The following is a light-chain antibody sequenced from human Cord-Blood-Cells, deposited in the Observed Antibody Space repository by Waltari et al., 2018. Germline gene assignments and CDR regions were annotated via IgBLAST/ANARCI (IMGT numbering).Light chain of an antibody. CDR1: QSLLHSNGYNY. J-gene: IGKJ5*01. V-gene: IGKV2-28*01. CDR2: LGS. Sequence: DIVMTQSPLSLPVTPGEPASIPCRSSQSLLHSNGYNYLDWYLQKPGQSPQLLIYLGSNRASGVTDRFSGSGSGTDFTLKISRVEAEDVGVYYCMQALQTPITFGQGTRLEIK. CDR3: MQALQTPIT.